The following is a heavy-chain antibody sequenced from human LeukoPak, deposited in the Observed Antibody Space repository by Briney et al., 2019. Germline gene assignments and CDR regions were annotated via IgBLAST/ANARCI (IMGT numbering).Heavy chain of an antibody. J-gene: IGHJ4*02. V-gene: IGHV3-7*01. CDR1: GFTFRSYW. CDR3: ARADYSGSGTIWGAY. D-gene: IGHD3-10*01. CDR2: IKQDGSEK. Sequence: GGSLRLSCAASGFTFRSYWMSWVRQAPGKGLEWVANIKQDGSEKYYVDSVKGRFTISRDNAKNSLYLQMNSLRVEDTAVYYCARADYSGSGTIWGAYWGQGTLVTVSS.